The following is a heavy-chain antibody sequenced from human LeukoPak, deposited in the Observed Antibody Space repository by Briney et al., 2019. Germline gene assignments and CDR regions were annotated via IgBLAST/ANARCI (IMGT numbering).Heavy chain of an antibody. CDR1: GYTFSNYG. J-gene: IGHJ4*02. CDR2: IRGDNGNT. V-gene: IGHV1-18*01. Sequence: ASVKVSCKASGYTFSNYGISWVRQAPGQGLEWVGWIRGDNGNTNYAQKFQGRVTMTTETSTSTAYMELGSLGSDETAVYYCARVALLTGYYFFDYWGQGTLVTVSS. CDR3: ARVALLTGYYFFDY. D-gene: IGHD3-9*01.